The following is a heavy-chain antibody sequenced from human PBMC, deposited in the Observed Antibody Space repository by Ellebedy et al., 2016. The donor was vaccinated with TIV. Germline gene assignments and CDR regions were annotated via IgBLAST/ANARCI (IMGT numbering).Heavy chain of an antibody. CDR3: ARGGSHSSGWGFDI. CDR2: IYYSGST. CDR1: GASVNRVQYY. V-gene: IGHV4-31*03. Sequence: SETLSLTXTVSGASVNRVQYYWSWIRQHPGKGLEWIGYIYYSGSTYYNPSLKSRVTISVDTSKNQFSLKLSSVTAADTAVYYCARGGSHSSGWGFDIWGQGTMVTVSS. D-gene: IGHD6-19*01. J-gene: IGHJ3*02.